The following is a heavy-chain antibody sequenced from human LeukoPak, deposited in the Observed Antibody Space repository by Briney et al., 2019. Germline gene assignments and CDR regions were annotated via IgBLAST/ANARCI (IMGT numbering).Heavy chain of an antibody. Sequence: SETLSLTCTVPGGSISSYYWSWIRQPPGKGLEWIGYIYYSGSTNYNPSLKSRVTISVDTSKNQFSLKLSSVTAADTAVYYCARAVAVAGSNWFDPWGQGTLVTVSS. CDR2: IYYSGST. CDR3: ARAVAVAGSNWFDP. J-gene: IGHJ5*02. CDR1: GGSISSYY. V-gene: IGHV4-59*01. D-gene: IGHD6-19*01.